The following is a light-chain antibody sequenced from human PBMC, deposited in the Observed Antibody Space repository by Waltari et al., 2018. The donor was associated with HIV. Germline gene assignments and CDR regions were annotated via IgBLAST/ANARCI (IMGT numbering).Light chain of an antibody. J-gene: IGLJ2*01. CDR1: SSNIGYNS. V-gene: IGLV1-47*02. CDR3: VAWDDSLSGHVV. CDR2: SNT. Sequence: QAVLTQPPSASGTPGQRVTISCSGSSSNIGYNSVSWYQQIPGTAPELLSYSNTQRRSGVPDRFGGEKSGTSAYLTSSGIRSDDEADYYCVAWDDSLSGHVVIGGGTKLTVL.